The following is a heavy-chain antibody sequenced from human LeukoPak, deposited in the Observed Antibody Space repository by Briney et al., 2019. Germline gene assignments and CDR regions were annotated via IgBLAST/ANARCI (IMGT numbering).Heavy chain of an antibody. D-gene: IGHD2-2*01. V-gene: IGHV4-59*01. CDR2: IYYSGST. CDR3: ARDRIVVVPAATYYYGMDV. CDR1: GGSISSYY. J-gene: IGHJ6*04. Sequence: SETLSLTCTVSGGSISSYYWSWIRQPPGKGLEWIGYIYYSGSTNYNPSLKSRVTISVDTSKNQFSLKLCSVTAADTAVYYCARDRIVVVPAATYYYGMDVWGKGTTVTVSS.